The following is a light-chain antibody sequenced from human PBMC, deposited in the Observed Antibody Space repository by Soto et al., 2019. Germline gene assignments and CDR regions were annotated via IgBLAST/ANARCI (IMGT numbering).Light chain of an antibody. Sequence: QSALTQPRSVSGSPGQSVTISCTGTSGDVGGYNYVSWYQHHPGKAPRLLIYDVAKWPSGVPDRFSASKSGNTASLTISGLQAEDEAYFYCCSYADSNILVFGGGTQLTVL. J-gene: IGLJ2*01. CDR3: CSYADSNILV. CDR2: DVA. CDR1: SGDVGGYNY. V-gene: IGLV2-11*01.